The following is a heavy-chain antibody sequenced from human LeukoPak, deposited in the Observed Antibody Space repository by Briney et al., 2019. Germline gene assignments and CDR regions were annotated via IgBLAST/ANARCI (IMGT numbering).Heavy chain of an antibody. CDR2: IYYSGST. J-gene: IGHJ4*02. D-gene: IGHD1-1*01. CDR3: ARHGGRNWYFDH. V-gene: IGHV4-39*01. CDR1: GGSISSSYYY. Sequence: PSETLSLTCTVSGGSISSSYYYWGWIRQPPGKGLEWIGTIYYSGSTYYNPSLKSRVTISVDTSKNQFSLKLSSVTAPDTAVYYCARHGGRNWYFDHWGQGTLVTVSS.